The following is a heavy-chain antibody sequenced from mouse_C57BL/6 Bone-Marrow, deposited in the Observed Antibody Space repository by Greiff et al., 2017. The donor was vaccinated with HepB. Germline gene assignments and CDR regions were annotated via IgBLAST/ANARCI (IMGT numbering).Heavy chain of an antibody. V-gene: IGHV1-72*01. CDR2: IDPNSGGT. D-gene: IGHD1-2*01. J-gene: IGHJ4*01. Sequence: QVQLKESGAELVKPGASVKLSCKASGYTFTSYWMHWVKQRPGRGLEWIGRIDPNSGGTKYNEKFKSKATLTVDKPSSTAYMQLSSLTSEDSAVYYCARGDDSVIHYAMDYWGQGTAVTVSS. CDR3: ARGDDSVIHYAMDY. CDR1: GYTFTSYW.